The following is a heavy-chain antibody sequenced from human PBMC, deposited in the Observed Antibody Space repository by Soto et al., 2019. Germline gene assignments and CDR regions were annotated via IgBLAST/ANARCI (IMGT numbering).Heavy chain of an antibody. D-gene: IGHD2-21*02. Sequence: EVQLVESGGGLVKPGGSLRLSCAASGFTFSSYSMNWVRQAPGKGLEWVSSISSSSSYIYYADSVKGRFTISRDNAKNSLYLQMNRLRAQDTAVYYCARDGLGGGDCFAFDIWGQGTMVTVSS. CDR2: ISSSSSYI. CDR3: ARDGLGGGDCFAFDI. J-gene: IGHJ3*02. CDR1: GFTFSSYS. V-gene: IGHV3-21*01.